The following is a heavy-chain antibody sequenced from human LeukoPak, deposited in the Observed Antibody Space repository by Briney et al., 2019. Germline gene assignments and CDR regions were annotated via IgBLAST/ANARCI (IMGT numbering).Heavy chain of an antibody. D-gene: IGHD2-15*01. Sequence: ASVKVSCKASGYTFTGYYMHWVRQAPGQGLEWMGWINPNSGGTNYAQKFQGRVTITRNTSISTAYMELSSLRSEDTAVYYCASGMRSPDAFDIWGQGTMVTVSS. CDR2: INPNSGGT. V-gene: IGHV1-2*02. CDR3: ASGMRSPDAFDI. J-gene: IGHJ3*02. CDR1: GYTFTGYY.